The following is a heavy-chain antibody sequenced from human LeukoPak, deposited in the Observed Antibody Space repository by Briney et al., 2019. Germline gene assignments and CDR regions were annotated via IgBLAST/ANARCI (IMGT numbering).Heavy chain of an antibody. CDR2: ISSNGGST. CDR3: AKDYSSSSFDY. CDR1: GFTFSSYA. V-gene: IGHV3-64D*06. D-gene: IGHD6-13*01. J-gene: IGHJ4*02. Sequence: GGSLRLSCSASGFTFSSYAMHWVRQAPGKGLEYVSAISSNGGSTYYADSVKGRFTISRDNSKNTLYLQMSSLRAEDTAVYYCAKDYSSSSFDYWGQGTLVTVSS.